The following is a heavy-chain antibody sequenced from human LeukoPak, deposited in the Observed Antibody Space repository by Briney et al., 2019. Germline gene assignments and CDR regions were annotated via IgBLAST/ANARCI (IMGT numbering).Heavy chain of an antibody. CDR2: ISASGGSA. Sequence: GGSLRLSCAASGFTFSSYVMSWVRQAPGKGLEWVSGISASGGSAYYADSVKGRFTISRDNSKNTLYLQMNSLRAEDTAVYYCAKEIAAAAQAPLYWGQGTLVTVSS. J-gene: IGHJ4*02. CDR3: AKEIAAAAQAPLY. CDR1: GFTFSSYV. D-gene: IGHD6-13*01. V-gene: IGHV3-23*01.